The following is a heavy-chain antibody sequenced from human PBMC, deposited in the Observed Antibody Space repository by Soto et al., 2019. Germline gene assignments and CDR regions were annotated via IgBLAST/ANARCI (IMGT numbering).Heavy chain of an antibody. CDR3: ARDADYGGSRRGMDV. V-gene: IGHV4-31*03. Sequence: QVRLEESGPGLVKPSETLSLICSVSGGSVNNANYFWNWIRHHPENGLEWIGYIYYSGSTRYNPSFKTRATLTIDTSKKQFSLRLNSGTVADTAVYFCARDADYGGSRRGMDVLGRGTTVTVSS. CDR1: GGSVNNANYF. CDR2: IYYSGST. D-gene: IGHD4-17*01. J-gene: IGHJ6*02.